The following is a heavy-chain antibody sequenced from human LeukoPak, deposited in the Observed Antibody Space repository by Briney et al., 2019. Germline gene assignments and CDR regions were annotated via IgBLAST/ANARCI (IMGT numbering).Heavy chain of an antibody. V-gene: IGHV3-23*01. CDR3: ARIPYCGGDCYFIYFDY. J-gene: IGHJ4*02. Sequence: PGGSLKLSCAASGFTFSTFAMSWVRQAPGKGLEWVSAISGSGAGTDYADSVRGRFIISRDNSKNTMYLQMSSLRAEDTAIYYCARIPYCGGDCYFIYFDYWGQGTLVTVSS. CDR1: GFTFSTFA. D-gene: IGHD2-21*02. CDR2: ISGSGAGT.